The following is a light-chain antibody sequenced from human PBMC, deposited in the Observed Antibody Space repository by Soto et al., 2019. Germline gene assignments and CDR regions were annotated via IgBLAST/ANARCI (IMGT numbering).Light chain of an antibody. J-gene: IGKJ4*01. CDR3: HQYSTSRLT. V-gene: IGKV3-20*01. Sequence: EIVLTQSPGTLSLSPGERATLSCRASQSVTSSYLAWYQQKPGQAPRLLISGASSRATGIPDRFSGSGSGTDFPLTISRLEPEDFAVYYCHQYSTSRLTFGGGTKVEIK. CDR1: QSVTSSY. CDR2: GAS.